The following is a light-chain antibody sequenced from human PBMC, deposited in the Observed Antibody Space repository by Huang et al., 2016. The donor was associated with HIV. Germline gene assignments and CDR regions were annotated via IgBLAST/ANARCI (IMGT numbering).Light chain of an antibody. CDR1: QSVATK. J-gene: IGKJ3*01. V-gene: IGKV3-15*01. Sequence: EIVMTQSPATLSVSPGDRATLSCRASQSVATKLAGYQQRPGQAPRLLIFGASTRAPGVPARFSGSGSGTDFSLTISSLQSEDFAVYYCQQYSNWPPVTFGPGTKVDIK. CDR2: GAS. CDR3: QQYSNWPPVT.